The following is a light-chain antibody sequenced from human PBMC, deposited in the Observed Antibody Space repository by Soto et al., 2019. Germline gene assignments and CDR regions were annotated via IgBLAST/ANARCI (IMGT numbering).Light chain of an antibody. CDR2: AAS. J-gene: IGKJ2*01. V-gene: IGKV3-20*01. CDR1: QSISSSY. Sequence: DIVLTQSPGTLSLSPGERATLSCRASQSISSSYLAWYQQKPCQAPRLLIYAASSRATGIPDRFSGSGSGTDFTLTISRLEPEDFAVYYCQQYGSSSYTFGQGTQLEIK. CDR3: QQYGSSSYT.